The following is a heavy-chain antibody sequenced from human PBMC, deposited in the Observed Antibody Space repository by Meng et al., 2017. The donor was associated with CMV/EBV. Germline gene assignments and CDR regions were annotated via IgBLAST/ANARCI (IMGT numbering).Heavy chain of an antibody. CDR3: ARGPVRLWFGELDFRGFDP. CDR2: ISSSSSYI. Sequence: GESLKISCAASGFTFSSYSMNWVRQAPGKGLEWVSSISSSSSYIYYADSVKGRFTISRDNAKNSLYLQMNSLRAEDTAVYYCARGPVRLWFGELDFRGFDPWGQGTLVTVSS. V-gene: IGHV3-21*01. J-gene: IGHJ5*02. CDR1: GFTFSSYS. D-gene: IGHD3-10*01.